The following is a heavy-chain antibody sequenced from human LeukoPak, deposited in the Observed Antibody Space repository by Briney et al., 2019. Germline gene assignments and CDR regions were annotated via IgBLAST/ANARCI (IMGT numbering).Heavy chain of an antibody. CDR1: GYTFTSYY. CDR3: ARDVAAAGQFDY. Sequence: ASVKVSCKASGYTFTSYYMHWVRQAPGQGLEWMGIINPSGGSTSYAQKFQGRVTITTDESTSTAYMELSSLRSEDTAVYYCARDVAAAGQFDYWGQGTLVTVSS. D-gene: IGHD6-13*01. V-gene: IGHV1-46*01. CDR2: INPSGGST. J-gene: IGHJ4*02.